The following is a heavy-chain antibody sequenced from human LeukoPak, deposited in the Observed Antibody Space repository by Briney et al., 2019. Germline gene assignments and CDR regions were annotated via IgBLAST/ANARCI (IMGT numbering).Heavy chain of an antibody. V-gene: IGHV1-2*02. J-gene: IGHJ4*02. Sequence: ASVKVSCKASGYTFTGYYMHGVRQAPGQGLEWMGWINPNSGGTNYAKKFLGRVDMTRDTSIGTAYMELSSLRSDDTAVYYCGRDRRSGRDHDYWGQGTLVTVSS. D-gene: IGHD3-3*01. CDR3: GRDRRSGRDHDY. CDR1: GYTFTGYY. CDR2: INPNSGGT.